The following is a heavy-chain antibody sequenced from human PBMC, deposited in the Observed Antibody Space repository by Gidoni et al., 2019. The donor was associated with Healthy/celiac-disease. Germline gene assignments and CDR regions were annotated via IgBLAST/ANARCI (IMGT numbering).Heavy chain of an antibody. V-gene: IGHV3-30*18. Sequence: QVQLVESGGGVVQPGRSLRLSCAASGFTFSSYGMHWVRQAPGKGLEWVAVISYDGSNKYYADSVKGRFTISRDNSKNTLYLQMNSLRAEDTAVYYCAKEGGGWSRQPEYFDYWGQGTLVTVSS. CDR2: ISYDGSNK. D-gene: IGHD6-19*01. J-gene: IGHJ4*02. CDR1: GFTFSSYG. CDR3: AKEGGGWSRQPEYFDY.